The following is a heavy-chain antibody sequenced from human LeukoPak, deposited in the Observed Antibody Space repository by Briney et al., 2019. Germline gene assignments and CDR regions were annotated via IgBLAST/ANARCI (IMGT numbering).Heavy chain of an antibody. CDR2: ISSSSYI. D-gene: IGHD2-2*01. CDR3: ARYCSSTSCQLFDY. Sequence: GGSLRLSCAASGFTFSSYSMNWVRQAPGKGLEWVSSISSSSYIYYADSVKGRFTISRDNAKNSLYLQMNSLRAEDTAVYYCARYCSSTSCQLFDYWGQGTLVTVSS. J-gene: IGHJ4*02. CDR1: GFTFSSYS. V-gene: IGHV3-21*01.